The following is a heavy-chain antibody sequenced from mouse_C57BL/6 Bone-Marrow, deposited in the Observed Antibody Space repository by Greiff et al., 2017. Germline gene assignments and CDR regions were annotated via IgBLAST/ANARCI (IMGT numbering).Heavy chain of an antibody. D-gene: IGHD1-1*01. CDR3: ARQDYGSSYDWFAY. CDR1: GFTFSSYT. V-gene: IGHV5-9*01. J-gene: IGHJ3*01. Sequence: EVKLVESGGGLVKPGGSLKLSCAASGFTFSSYTMSWVRQTPEKRLEWVATISGGGGNTYYPDSVKGRFTISRDNAKKTLYLQMSSLRSEDTALYYCARQDYGSSYDWFAYWGQGTLVTVSA. CDR2: ISGGGGNT.